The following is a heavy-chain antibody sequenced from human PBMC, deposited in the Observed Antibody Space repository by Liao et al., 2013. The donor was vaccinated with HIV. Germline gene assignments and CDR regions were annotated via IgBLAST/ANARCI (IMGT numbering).Heavy chain of an antibody. CDR3: ARDIGAGYFDL. CDR1: GGSISSGTYY. CDR2: IYSPGTT. J-gene: IGHJ2*01. V-gene: IGHV4-61*02. Sequence: QVQLQESGPGLVRPSQTLSLTCTVSGGSISSGTYYWSWIRQPAGKGLEWIGRIYSPGTTNYNTSLSSRIVIAVDTSKNQFSLRLKSVTAADTAVYYCARDIGAGYFDLWGRGTLVSVSS.